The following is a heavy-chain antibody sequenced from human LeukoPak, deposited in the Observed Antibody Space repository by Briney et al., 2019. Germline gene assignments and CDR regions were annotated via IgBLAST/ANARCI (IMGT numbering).Heavy chain of an antibody. CDR1: GGTFSSYA. Sequence: GASVKVSCKASGGTFSSYAISWVRQAPGQGLEWMGGIIPIFGTANYAQKFQGRVTITADESTSTAYMELSSLRSEDTAVYYCARGAGERDYYYYMDVWAKGPRSPSP. J-gene: IGHJ6*03. CDR3: ARGAGERDYYYYMDV. V-gene: IGHV1-69*13. D-gene: IGHD4-17*01. CDR2: IIPIFGTA.